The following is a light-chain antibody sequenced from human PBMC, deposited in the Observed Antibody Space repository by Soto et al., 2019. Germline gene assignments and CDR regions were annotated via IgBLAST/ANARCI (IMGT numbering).Light chain of an antibody. CDR1: QGINIY. Sequence: EIVLTQSPATLSLSPGERATLSCRASQGINIYVVWYQQKPGQAPRLLIYDASNRAAGIPARFSGGGSGTDLTLTISALEPEDFAISYCQPRYTWPLTVGGGTKVEIK. CDR2: DAS. CDR3: QPRYTWPLT. J-gene: IGKJ4*01. V-gene: IGKV3-11*01.